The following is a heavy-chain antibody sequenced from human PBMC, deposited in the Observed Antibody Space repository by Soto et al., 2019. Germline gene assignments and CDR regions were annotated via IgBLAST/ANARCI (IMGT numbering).Heavy chain of an antibody. CDR1: GYSFSDYD. CDR2: VSTSIVST. V-gene: IGHV1-18*04. Sequence: SVNVSCKAPGYSFSDYDITWVRQAPGQGLDWLVWVSTSIVSTMSAENLQGRLSMTTATSPATVYMELRGLISDDTAVYYCARDSGAALYGEDALDIWGQGTMVTVSS. CDR3: ARDSGAALYGEDALDI. D-gene: IGHD3-10*01. J-gene: IGHJ3*02.